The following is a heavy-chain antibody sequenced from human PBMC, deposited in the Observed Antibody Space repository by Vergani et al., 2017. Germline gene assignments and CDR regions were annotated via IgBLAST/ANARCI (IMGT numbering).Heavy chain of an antibody. J-gene: IGHJ2*01. CDR2: IDRDYGV. V-gene: IGHV3-9*01. D-gene: IGHD3-16*01. CDR3: VKENDYDADGPFDL. CDR1: GFTFQAFA. Sequence: VEAGGGLVQPGGSLRLSCTASGFTFQAFAFHWVRQVSGRGLEWVSGIDRDYGVKNGNSFEGRFSISRDNAKKAEFLQMNNLRHEDTALYFCVKENDYDADGPFDLWGRGTLVTVSS.